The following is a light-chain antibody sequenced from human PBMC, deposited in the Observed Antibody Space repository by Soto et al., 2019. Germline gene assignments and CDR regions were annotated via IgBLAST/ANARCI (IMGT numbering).Light chain of an antibody. J-gene: IGKJ5*01. CDR1: RGISNY. CDR2: DAS. Sequence: DIQMTQSPSSLSASVGDRVTIACRASRGISNYLAWYQQKPGKAPRLLIYDASNLETGVPSRFSGSGSGTDFTFTISSLQPEDIATYYCQQYEDIPITFGQGTRLEI. V-gene: IGKV1-33*01. CDR3: QQYEDIPIT.